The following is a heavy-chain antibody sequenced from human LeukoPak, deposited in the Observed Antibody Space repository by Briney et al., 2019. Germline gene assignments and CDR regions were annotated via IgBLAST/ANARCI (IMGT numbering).Heavy chain of an antibody. CDR1: GGSFNNYY. CDR3: ARGFSH. Sequence: SETLSLTCAVFGGSFNNYYWSWLRQPPGKGLEWIGEISHSGDTNYNPSLKSRVTMSLDTSKNQFFLNLSSVTAADTAVYYCARGFSHWGQGTLVTVSS. CDR2: ISHSGDT. J-gene: IGHJ4*02. V-gene: IGHV4-34*01.